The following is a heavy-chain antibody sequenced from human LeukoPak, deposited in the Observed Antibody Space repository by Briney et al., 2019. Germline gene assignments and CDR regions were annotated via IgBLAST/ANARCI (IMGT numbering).Heavy chain of an antibody. Sequence: GASVKVSCKASGYTFTNYGVTWVRQVPGQGLEWMGGIIPIFGTANYAQKFQGRVTITADKSTSTAYMELSSLRSEDTAVYYCARALVRGVINWFDPWGQGTLVTVSS. J-gene: IGHJ5*02. CDR3: ARALVRGVINWFDP. CDR1: GYTFTNYG. CDR2: IIPIFGTA. D-gene: IGHD3-10*01. V-gene: IGHV1-69*06.